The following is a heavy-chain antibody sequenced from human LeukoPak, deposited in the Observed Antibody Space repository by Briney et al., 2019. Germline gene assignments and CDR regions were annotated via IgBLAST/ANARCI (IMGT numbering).Heavy chain of an antibody. Sequence: PGGSLRLSCAASGFTFSTYAMSWVRQASGKGLEWVSAVTVSGRGGSTYYADSVKGRFTISRDNSKNTLYLQMNSLRAEDTALYYCAKSPTYCGSDCYSTFDYWGQGNLVTVSS. V-gene: IGHV3-23*01. J-gene: IGHJ4*02. CDR1: GFTFSTYA. CDR3: AKSPTYCGSDCYSTFDY. D-gene: IGHD2-21*02. CDR2: VTVSGRGGST.